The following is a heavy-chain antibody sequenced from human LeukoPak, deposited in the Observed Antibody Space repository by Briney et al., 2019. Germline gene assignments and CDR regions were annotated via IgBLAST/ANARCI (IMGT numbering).Heavy chain of an antibody. J-gene: IGHJ4*02. CDR3: AHRQVAGQFDY. CDR2: IYWDDDK. V-gene: IGHV2-5*02. CDR1: GFSLSTSGVG. D-gene: IGHD6-19*01. Sequence: SGPTLVKPTQPLTLTCTFSGFSLSTSGVGVGWIRQPPGKALKWLALIYWDDDKRYSPSLKSRLTITKDTSKNQVVLTMTNMDPVDTATYYCAHRQVAGQFDYWGQGTLVTVSS.